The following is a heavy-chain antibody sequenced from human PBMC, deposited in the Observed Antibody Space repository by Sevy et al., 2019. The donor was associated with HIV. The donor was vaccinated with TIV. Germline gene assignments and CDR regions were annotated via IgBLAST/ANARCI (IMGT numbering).Heavy chain of an antibody. CDR1: AATFSDFY. V-gene: IGHV3-11*01. J-gene: IGHJ4*02. CDR3: ATPSWRSAIFDY. Sequence: GGSLRLSCTASAATFSDFYMSWIRQAPGKGLEWLSYISTNGRTIYYADSVKGRFTVSRDKAKKSQFLQMNSLRAEDTAIYSSATPSWRSAIFDYWGQGALVTVSS. CDR2: ISTNGRTI.